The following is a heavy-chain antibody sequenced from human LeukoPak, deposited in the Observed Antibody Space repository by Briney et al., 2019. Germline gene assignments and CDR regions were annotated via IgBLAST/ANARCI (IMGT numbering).Heavy chain of an antibody. CDR1: GGTFGSFA. V-gene: IGHV1-69*05. CDR2: IIPIFGTT. CDR3: ARDRKTISQYHYYYMDV. D-gene: IGHD3-3*01. J-gene: IGHJ6*03. Sequence: SVKVSCKTSGGTFGSFAISWVRQAPGQGLELMGRIIPIFGTTEYAQKFQGRVTITTDESRSTAYMEVSSLRSEDTAVYYCARDRKTISQYHYYYMDVWGKGTTVTVSS.